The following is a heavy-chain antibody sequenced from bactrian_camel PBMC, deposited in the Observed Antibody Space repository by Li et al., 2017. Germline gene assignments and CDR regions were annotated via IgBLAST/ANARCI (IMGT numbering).Heavy chain of an antibody. V-gene: IGHV3S31*01. CDR1: GFTFSYYA. J-gene: IGHJ4*01. CDR2: IDRDGGNI. Sequence: DVQLVESGGGLVQPGGSLRLSCAGSGFTFSYYAMIWVRQAPGKGLEWVSVIDRDGGNIDYADFVKGRFIASKDDRENTVYLQMNSLESEDTARYYCAKSTGRRLGDWGQGTQVTVS. CDR3: AKSTGRRLGD. D-gene: IGHD1*01.